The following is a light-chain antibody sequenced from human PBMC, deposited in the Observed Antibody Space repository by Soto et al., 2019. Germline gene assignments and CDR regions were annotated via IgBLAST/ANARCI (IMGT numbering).Light chain of an antibody. J-gene: IGLJ2*01. CDR3: QSYDSSLSGSV. CDR2: GNI. Sequence: QSVLTQPPSVSGAPGQRITISCTGSSSNIGAGYDVHWYQQLPGTAPKLLMLGNINRPSGVPDRFSGSKSGTSASLAITGLQAEDEADYYCQSYDSSLSGSVFGGGTKLTVL. V-gene: IGLV1-40*01. CDR1: SSNIGAGYD.